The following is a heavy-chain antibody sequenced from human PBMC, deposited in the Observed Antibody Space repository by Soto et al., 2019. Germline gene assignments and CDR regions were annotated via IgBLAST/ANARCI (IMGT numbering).Heavy chain of an antibody. CDR2: ISSNGGNT. CDR3: ATSKGGSRIVGRLDY. J-gene: IGHJ4*02. V-gene: IGHV3-64*01. Sequence: EVQLLESGGGLVQPGGSLRLSCAASGFTFSSYAMHWVRQAPGKGLEYVSGISSNGGNTYYANSVKGRFTISRDNSKNTLFLQMGSLGAEDMAVYYCATSKGGSRIVGRLDYWGQGTPVTISS. D-gene: IGHD1-26*01. CDR1: GFTFSSYA.